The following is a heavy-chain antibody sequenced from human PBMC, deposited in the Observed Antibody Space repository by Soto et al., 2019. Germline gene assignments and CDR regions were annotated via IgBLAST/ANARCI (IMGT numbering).Heavy chain of an antibody. V-gene: IGHV3-9*01. CDR3: VRDMTPSVVVVVTAALDV. J-gene: IGHJ4*02. CDR2: ISWNSATI. CDR1: GFTFDDHA. D-gene: IGHD2-21*02. Sequence: EVELVESGGGLVEPGGSLRLSCVTSGFTFDDHAMHWIRQAPGKGLEWVSSISWNSATIAYRDSVKGRFTISRDNANNSLQLQMNCLRVEDAAAYYCVRDMTPSVVVVVTAALDVWGQGSLVTVSS.